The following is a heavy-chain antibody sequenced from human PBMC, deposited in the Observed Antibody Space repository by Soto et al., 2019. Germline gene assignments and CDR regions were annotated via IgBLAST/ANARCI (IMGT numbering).Heavy chain of an antibody. CDR3: ARQHDFWSGYYTNWFDP. CDR2: IYPGDSDT. V-gene: IGHV5-51*01. Sequence: KISCKGSGYSFTSYWIGWVRQMPGKGLEWMGIIYPGDSDTRYSPSFQGQVTISADKSISTAYLQWSSLKASDTAMYYCARQHDFWSGYYTNWFDPWGQGTLVTVSS. D-gene: IGHD3-3*01. CDR1: GYSFTSYW. J-gene: IGHJ5*02.